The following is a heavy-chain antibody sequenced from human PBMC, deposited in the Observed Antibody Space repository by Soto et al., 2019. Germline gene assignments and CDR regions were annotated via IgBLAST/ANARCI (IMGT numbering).Heavy chain of an antibody. CDR2: TYTGGNT. J-gene: IGHJ4*02. V-gene: IGHV3-53*02. Sequence: EVQLVETGGGLIQPGESLSLSCAASGFNINTKYMTWVRQAPGKGLEWVSRTYTGGNTLYADSVKGRFTVARDMSTHTLYRQMDSLRGDDTAIYYCAREGYPYGLDSWGQGSLVAVSS. D-gene: IGHD4-17*01. CDR3: AREGYPYGLDS. CDR1: GFNINTKY.